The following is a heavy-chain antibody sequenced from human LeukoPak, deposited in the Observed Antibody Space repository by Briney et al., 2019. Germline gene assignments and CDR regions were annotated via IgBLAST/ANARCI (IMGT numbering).Heavy chain of an antibody. CDR1: GFTFDDYA. CDR3: AKDIGVRDAFDI. J-gene: IGHJ3*02. V-gene: IGHV3-9*01. D-gene: IGHD3-10*01. Sequence: PGGSLRLSCAASGFTFDDYAMHWVRQAPGKGLEGVSGISWNSGNINYADSVKGRFTVSRDNAKNSLYLQMNSLRAEDTALYYCAKDIGVRDAFDIWGQGTMVTVSS. CDR2: ISWNSGNI.